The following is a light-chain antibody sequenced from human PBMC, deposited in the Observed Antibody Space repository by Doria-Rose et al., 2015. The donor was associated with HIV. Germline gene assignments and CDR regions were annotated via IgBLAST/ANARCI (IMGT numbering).Light chain of an antibody. CDR3: QQYENLPLT. Sequence: DIRVTQSPSSLSASVGDRVTISCQASQDISNCLNWYQQKPGKAPKLLIYDASILETGVPSRFSGSGSVTDFNFTVSSLQPEDIATYYCQQYENLPLTFGGGTKIEI. J-gene: IGKJ4*01. CDR2: DAS. V-gene: IGKV1-33*01. CDR1: QDISNC.